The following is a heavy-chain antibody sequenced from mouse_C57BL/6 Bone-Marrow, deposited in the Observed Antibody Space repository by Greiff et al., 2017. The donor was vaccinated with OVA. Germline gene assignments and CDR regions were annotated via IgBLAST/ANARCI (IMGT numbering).Heavy chain of an antibody. Sequence: VQMQQPGAELVQPGASVKMSRTASGYTFTSYRITWGKQRPGQGLGWVGDIFPGGGRTNYTVKFKSKAPLAEDTSTSTAYMQLSSLTSEDSAVYYCARAGITTVEEVFAMDYWGQGTTVTVSS. J-gene: IGHJ4*01. CDR1: GYTFTSYR. CDR3: ARAGITTVEEVFAMDY. V-gene: IGHV1-55*01. CDR2: IFPGGGRT. D-gene: IGHD1-1*01.